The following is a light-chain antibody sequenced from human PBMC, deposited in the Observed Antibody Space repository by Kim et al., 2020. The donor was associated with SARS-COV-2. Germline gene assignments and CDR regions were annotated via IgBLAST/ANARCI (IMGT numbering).Light chain of an antibody. CDR3: QSYDSSTHVV. V-gene: IGLV6-57*04. CDR1: SGSIASNY. J-gene: IGLJ2*01. CDR2: EDN. Sequence: NFMLTQPHSMSESPGKTVTISCTRSSGSIASNYVHWYQQRPGSAPTTVIYEDNRRPLRVPDRFAGSIDSSSNSASLTISGLKTEDEADYYCQSYDSSTHVVFGGGTQLTVL.